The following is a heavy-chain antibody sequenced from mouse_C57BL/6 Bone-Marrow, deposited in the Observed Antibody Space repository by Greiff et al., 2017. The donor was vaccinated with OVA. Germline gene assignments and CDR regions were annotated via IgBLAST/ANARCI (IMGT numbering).Heavy chain of an antibody. D-gene: IGHD1-1*01. CDR1: GYTFTSYG. Sequence: VKLQESGAELARPGASVKLSCKASGYTFTSYGISWVKQRTGQGLEWIGEIYPRSGNTYYNEKFKGKATLTADKSSSTAYMELRSLTSEDSAVYFCAREFYSFAYWGQGTLVTVSA. J-gene: IGHJ3*01. CDR2: IYPRSGNT. V-gene: IGHV1-81*01. CDR3: AREFYSFAY.